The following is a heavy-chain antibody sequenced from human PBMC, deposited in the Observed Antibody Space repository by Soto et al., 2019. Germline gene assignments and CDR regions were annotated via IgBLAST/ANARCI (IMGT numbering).Heavy chain of an antibody. D-gene: IGHD2-15*01. CDR2: ISAYNGNT. V-gene: IGHV1-18*01. Sequence: ASVKVSCKASGYTFTSYGISWVRQAPGQGLEWMGWISAYNGNTNYAQKLLGRVTMTTDTSTSTAYMELRSLRSDDTAVYYCARICGSCYSRPFDYWGQGTLVTVSS. CDR3: ARICGSCYSRPFDY. CDR1: GYTFTSYG. J-gene: IGHJ4*02.